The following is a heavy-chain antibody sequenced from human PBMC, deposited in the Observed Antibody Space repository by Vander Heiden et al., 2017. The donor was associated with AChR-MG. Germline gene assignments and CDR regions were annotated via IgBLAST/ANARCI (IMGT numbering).Heavy chain of an antibody. Sequence: EVQLVESGGGLVQPGGSLRLSCAAPGFTFSRYWMSWVRQAPGKGLEWVANIKQDGSEKYYVDSVKGRFTISRDNAKNSLYLQMNSLRAEDTAVYYCARDRAGRKWSQAEFDPWGQGTLVTVSS. J-gene: IGHJ5*02. CDR3: ARDRAGRKWSQAEFDP. V-gene: IGHV3-7*01. CDR1: GFTFSRYW. CDR2: IKQDGSEK. D-gene: IGHD3-10*01.